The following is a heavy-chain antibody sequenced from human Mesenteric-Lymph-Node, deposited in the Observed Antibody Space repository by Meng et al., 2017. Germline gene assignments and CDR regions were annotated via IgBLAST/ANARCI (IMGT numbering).Heavy chain of an antibody. J-gene: IGHJ4*02. Sequence: SVKVSCKASGYTFTSYDINWVRQAPGQGLEWMGGIIPIFGTANYAQKFQGRVTITADESTSTAYMELSSLRSDDTAVYYCARDWPHLGDSSGYFGPQVDWGQGTLVTVSS. CDR3: ARDWPHLGDSSGYFGPQVD. CDR2: IIPIFGTA. CDR1: GYTFTSYD. V-gene: IGHV1-69*13. D-gene: IGHD3-22*01.